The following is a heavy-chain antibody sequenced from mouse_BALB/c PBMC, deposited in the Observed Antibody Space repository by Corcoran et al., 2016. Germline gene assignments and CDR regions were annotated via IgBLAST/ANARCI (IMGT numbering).Heavy chain of an antibody. J-gene: IGHJ3*01. D-gene: IGHD3-1*01. Sequence: VQLQQSAAELARPGASVKMSCKASGYTFTSYTMHWVKQRPGQGLEWIGYINPSSGYTEYNQKFKDKTTLTADKSSSTAYMQLSSLTSEDSAVYYSARSGDLSYWGQGTLVTVSA. CDR2: INPSSGYT. CDR3: ARSGDLSY. V-gene: IGHV1-4*02. CDR1: GYTFTSYT.